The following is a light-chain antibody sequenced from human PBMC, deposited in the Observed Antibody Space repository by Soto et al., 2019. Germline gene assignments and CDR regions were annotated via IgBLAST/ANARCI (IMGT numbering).Light chain of an antibody. CDR2: AIS. CDR1: QSISRY. V-gene: IGKV1-39*01. CDR3: QQSYNTPFT. J-gene: IGKJ5*01. Sequence: DIQMTQSPSSLSASVGDRVTITCRASQSISRYLHWFQQKPGKAPKLLIYAISGLQSGVPSRFSGSASGTDFTLTISNVQPEDFATYYCQQSYNTPFTFGLGTRLEIK.